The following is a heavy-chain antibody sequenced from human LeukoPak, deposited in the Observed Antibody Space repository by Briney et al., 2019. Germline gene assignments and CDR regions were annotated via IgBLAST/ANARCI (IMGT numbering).Heavy chain of an antibody. V-gene: IGHV3-15*01. CDR3: STDLIPLRPTMTVDY. D-gene: IGHD3-22*01. J-gene: IGHJ4*02. Sequence: PGGSLRLSCAASGFTFSNAWMSWVRQAPGKGLEWVGRIKSKTDGGTTDYAAPVKGRFTISRDDSKNTLYLQMNSLKTEDTAVYYCSTDLIPLRPTMTVDYWGQGTPVTVSS. CDR2: IKSKTDGGTT. CDR1: GFTFSNAW.